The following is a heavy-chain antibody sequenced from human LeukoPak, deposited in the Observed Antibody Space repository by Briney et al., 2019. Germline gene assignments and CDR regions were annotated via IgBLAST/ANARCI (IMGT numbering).Heavy chain of an antibody. CDR1: GFTFSSYS. D-gene: IGHD4-17*01. CDR3: ARVESTVTTPFDY. Sequence: GGSLRLSCAASGFTFSSYSMNWVRQAPGKGLEWVSSISSSSSYIYYADSVKGRFTISRDNAKNSLYLQMNSLRAEDTAVYYCARVESTVTTPFDYWGQGTLVTVSS. CDR2: ISSSSSYI. V-gene: IGHV3-21*01. J-gene: IGHJ4*02.